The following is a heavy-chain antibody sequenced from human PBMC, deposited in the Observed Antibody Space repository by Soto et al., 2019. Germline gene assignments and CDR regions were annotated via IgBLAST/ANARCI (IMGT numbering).Heavy chain of an antibody. CDR1: GDSMSSGGSF. CDR2: ISFSGSP. CDR3: ARGGGSTASGGNSGFWFDP. Sequence: QVKLQESGPGLVKPSQTLSLTCTVSGDSMSSGGSFWVWIRQHPGKGLEWIGHISFSGSPNPSPSLKSRVSMSVDTSNNQFSLKLTSVTVADTAVYYFARGGGSTASGGNSGFWFDPWGKGTLVSVSS. V-gene: IGHV4-31*03. D-gene: IGHD5-18*01. J-gene: IGHJ5*02.